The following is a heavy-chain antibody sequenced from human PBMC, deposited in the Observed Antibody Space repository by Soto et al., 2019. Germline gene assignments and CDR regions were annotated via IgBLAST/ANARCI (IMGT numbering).Heavy chain of an antibody. CDR3: ARDRSSGSPYFDY. CDR1: GFTFSSYA. V-gene: IGHV3-30-3*01. Sequence: GGSLRLSCAASGFTFSSYAMHWVRQAPGKGLEWVAVISYDGSNKYYADSVKGRFTISRDNSKNTLYLQMNSLRAEDTAVYYCARDRSSGSPYFDYWGQGTLVTVSS. CDR2: ISYDGSNK. J-gene: IGHJ4*02. D-gene: IGHD3-22*01.